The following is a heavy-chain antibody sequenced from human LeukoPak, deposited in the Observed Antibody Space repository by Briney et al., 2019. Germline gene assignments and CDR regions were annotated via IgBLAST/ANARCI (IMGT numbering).Heavy chain of an antibody. CDR1: GYTFTSYG. CDR2: ISAYNGNT. Sequence: ASVKVSCKASGYTFTSYGISWVRQAPGQGLEWMGWISAYNGNTNYTQKLQGRVTMTTDPSTSTAYMELRSLRSDDTAVYYCARGDYDILTGYYKGVDYWGQGTLVTVSS. V-gene: IGHV1-18*04. J-gene: IGHJ4*02. D-gene: IGHD3-9*01. CDR3: ARGDYDILTGYYKGVDY.